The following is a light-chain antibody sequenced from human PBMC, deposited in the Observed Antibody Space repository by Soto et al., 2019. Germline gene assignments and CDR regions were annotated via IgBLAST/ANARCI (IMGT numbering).Light chain of an antibody. CDR1: QSISSW. CDR2: DAS. CDR3: QQYNSYSPEWT. V-gene: IGKV1-5*01. J-gene: IGKJ1*01. Sequence: DIHMTQSPSTLSASVGDRVTITCRASQSISSWLAWYQQKPGKAPKLLIYDASSLESGVPSRFSGSGSGTEFTLTISSLQPDDFATYYCQQYNSYSPEWTFGQGTKVDIK.